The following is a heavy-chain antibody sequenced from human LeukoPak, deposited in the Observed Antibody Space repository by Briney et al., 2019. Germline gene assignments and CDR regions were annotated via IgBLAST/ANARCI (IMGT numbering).Heavy chain of an antibody. CDR2: ISSSGSTK. J-gene: IGHJ4*02. Sequence: GGSLRLSCVASGFTISSYEMDWVRQAPGKGLEWVSYISSSGSTKYYPDSVKGRFIVSRDNAKNSLFLQVNSLRAEDTAVYYCARDHLTVAAFDYWGQGTLVTVSS. V-gene: IGHV3-48*03. CDR1: GFTISSYE. CDR3: ARDHLTVAAFDY. D-gene: IGHD6-19*01.